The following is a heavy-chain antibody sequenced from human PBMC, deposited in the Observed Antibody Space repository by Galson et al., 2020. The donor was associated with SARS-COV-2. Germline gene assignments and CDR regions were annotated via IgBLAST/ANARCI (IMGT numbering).Heavy chain of an antibody. Sequence: GESLKISCAASGFTFSDYYMSWIRQAPGEGLEWVSYITFSSNTIYYADSVKGRFTISRDNAKNSLYLQMNSLRAEDTAVYYCAREGSSGRGSFDYWGQGTLVTVSS. CDR3: AREGSSGRGSFDY. CDR1: GFTFSDYY. CDR2: ITFSSNTI. V-gene: IGHV3-11*01. J-gene: IGHJ4*02. D-gene: IGHD6-19*01.